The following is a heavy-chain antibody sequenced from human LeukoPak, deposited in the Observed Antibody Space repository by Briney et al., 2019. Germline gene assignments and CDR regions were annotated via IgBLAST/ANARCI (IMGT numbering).Heavy chain of an antibody. CDR1: GFTFSSYS. CDR2: ISSSSSTI. D-gene: IGHD3-22*01. J-gene: IGHJ4*02. Sequence: GGSLRLSCAASGFTFSSYSMNWVRQAPGKGLEWVSYISSSSSTIYYADSVKGRFTISRDNAKNSLYLQMNSLRAEDTAVYYCARDYSYDSSGFDYWGQGTLVTVSS. CDR3: ARDYSYDSSGFDY. V-gene: IGHV3-48*01.